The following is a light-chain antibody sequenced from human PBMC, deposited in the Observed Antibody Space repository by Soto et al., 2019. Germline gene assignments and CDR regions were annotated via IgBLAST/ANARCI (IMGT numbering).Light chain of an antibody. J-gene: IGLJ1*01. Sequence: QPVRTQPPSASGTPGQRVTISCSGSSSNIGTNTVDWYQQLPGTAPKFVNYLNNQRPSGVPDRFSGSRSGTSASLAISGLQSEDEADYYCAAWDDSLNVYVFGTGTKVTVL. CDR3: AAWDDSLNVYV. CDR1: SSNIGTNT. CDR2: LNN. V-gene: IGLV1-44*01.